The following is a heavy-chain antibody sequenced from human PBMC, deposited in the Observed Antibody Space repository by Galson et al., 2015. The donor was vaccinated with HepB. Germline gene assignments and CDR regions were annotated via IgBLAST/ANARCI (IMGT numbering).Heavy chain of an antibody. CDR3: ARGALVSVVNANLNNWFDP. Sequence: SVKVSCKAPGYTFSSYSIAWVRQAPGQGLEWMGWISAYDSSTNYAQKFQGRVTMTTETSTTTAYLELRSLRSDDTAVYYCARGALVSVVNANLNNWFDPCGQGTLVTVSS. J-gene: IGHJ5*02. CDR1: GYTFSSYS. D-gene: IGHD2-8*02. CDR2: ISAYDSST. V-gene: IGHV1-18*01.